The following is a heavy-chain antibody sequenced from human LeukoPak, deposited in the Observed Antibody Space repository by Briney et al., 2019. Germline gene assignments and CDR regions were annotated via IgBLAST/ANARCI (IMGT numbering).Heavy chain of an antibody. CDR1: GFTFSSYW. CDR2: IKQDGSEK. Sequence: GGSLRLSCAASGFTFSSYWMSLVRPAPGKGLEWVANIKQDGSEKYYVDSVKGRFTISRDNAKNSLYLQMNSLRAEDTAVYYCARGHDYGDYGAYYYYYGMDVWGQGTTVTVSS. CDR3: ARGHDYGDYGAYYYYYGMDV. V-gene: IGHV3-7*03. D-gene: IGHD4-17*01. J-gene: IGHJ6*02.